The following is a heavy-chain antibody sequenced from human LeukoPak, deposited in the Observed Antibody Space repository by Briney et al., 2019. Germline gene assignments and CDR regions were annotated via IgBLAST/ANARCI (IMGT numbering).Heavy chain of an antibody. Sequence: SETLSLTCTVSGVSINSYYWSWVRQPPGKGLEWVGYIYYSGSTNYNPSLKSRVTISVDTSNNTFSLKLTSLTAADTAVYYCVRHLSAGRPAFDIWGQGTMVTVSS. CDR3: VRHLSAGRPAFDI. D-gene: IGHD2-15*01. CDR2: IYYSGST. V-gene: IGHV4-59*08. J-gene: IGHJ3*02. CDR1: GVSINSYY.